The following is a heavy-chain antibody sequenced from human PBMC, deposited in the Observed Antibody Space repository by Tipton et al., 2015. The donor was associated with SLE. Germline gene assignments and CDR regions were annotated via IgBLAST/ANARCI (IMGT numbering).Heavy chain of an antibody. V-gene: IGHV4-31*03. CDR3: ARQYGRGAFDI. D-gene: IGHD1-26*01. CDR1: GGSISSGGYY. CDR2: ISYSGST. J-gene: IGHJ3*02. Sequence: TLSLTCTVSGGSISSGGYYWSWIRQHPGKGLEWIGYISYSGSTYYNPSLKSRVTISVDTSKNQFSLKLSSVTAADTALYYCARQYGRGAFDIWGQGTMVTVSS.